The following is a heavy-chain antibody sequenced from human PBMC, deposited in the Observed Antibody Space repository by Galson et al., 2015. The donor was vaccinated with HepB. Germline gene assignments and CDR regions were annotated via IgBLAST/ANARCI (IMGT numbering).Heavy chain of an antibody. J-gene: IGHJ3*02. V-gene: IGHV3-23*01. CDR1: GFTFSSYA. D-gene: IGHD3-10*01. CDR2: ISGSGGST. Sequence: SLRLSCAASGFTFSSYAMSWVRQAPGKGLEWVSAISGSGGSTYYADSVKGRFTISRDNSKNTLYLQMNSLRAEDTALYHCAREVGYGSGSGDAFDIWGQGTMVTVSS. CDR3: AREVGYGSGSGDAFDI.